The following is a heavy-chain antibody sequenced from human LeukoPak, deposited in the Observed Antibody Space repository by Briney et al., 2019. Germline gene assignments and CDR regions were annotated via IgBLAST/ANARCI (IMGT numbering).Heavy chain of an antibody. D-gene: IGHD1-26*01. J-gene: IGHJ6*03. CDR2: IIPIFGPA. CDR1: GGTFSSYA. Sequence: AASVTVSCKASGGTFSSYAISWVRQAPGQGLEWMGGIIPIFGPANYAQKFQGRVTITTDESTSTAYMELSSLRSEDTAVYYCARDRLVGARRGGYYYYYMDVWGKGTTVTVSS. CDR3: ARDRLVGARRGGYYYYYMDV. V-gene: IGHV1-69*05.